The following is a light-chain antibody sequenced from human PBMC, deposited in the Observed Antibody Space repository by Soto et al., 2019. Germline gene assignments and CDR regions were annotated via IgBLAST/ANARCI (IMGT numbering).Light chain of an antibody. CDR1: HSISNY. J-gene: IGKJ1*01. CDR3: QHYYNYPGT. V-gene: IGKV1-39*01. Sequence: IQVTQSPSSLSASVVDRVTIPCRASHSISNYLIWYQHKPRKAPKLLIYAASTLESGVPSRFSGSASGTEFTLTITSLQPDDFATYYCQHYYNYPGTFGQGTKVDIK. CDR2: AAS.